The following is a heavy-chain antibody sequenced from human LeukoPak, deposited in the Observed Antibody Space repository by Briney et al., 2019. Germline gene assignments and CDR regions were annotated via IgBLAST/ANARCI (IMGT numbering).Heavy chain of an antibody. V-gene: IGHV3-66*01. J-gene: IGHJ3*02. CDR2: IYSGGST. CDR3: ARDGLWYCYGSGSYYGAFDI. Sequence: GGSLRLSCAASGFTVSSNYMNWVRQAPGKGLEWVSVIYSGGSTYYADSVKGRFTISRDTSKNTLYLQMNSLRAEDTAVYYCARDGLWYCYGSGSYYGAFDIWGQGTMVTVSS. CDR1: GFTVSSNY. D-gene: IGHD3-10*01.